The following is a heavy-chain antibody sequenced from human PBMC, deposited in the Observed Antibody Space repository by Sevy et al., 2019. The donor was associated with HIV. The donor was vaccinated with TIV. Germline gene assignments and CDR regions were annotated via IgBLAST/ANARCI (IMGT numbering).Heavy chain of an antibody. J-gene: IGHJ4*02. CDR2: IIPIFGTA. V-gene: IGHV1-69*13. D-gene: IGHD2-2*01. Sequence: ASVKVSCKASGGTFSSYAISWVRQAPGQGLEWMGGIIPIFGTANYAQKFQGRVTITADESTSTAYTELSSLRSEDTAVYYCATHCSSTSCFNYFDYWGQGTLVTVSS. CDR3: ATHCSSTSCFNYFDY. CDR1: GGTFSSYA.